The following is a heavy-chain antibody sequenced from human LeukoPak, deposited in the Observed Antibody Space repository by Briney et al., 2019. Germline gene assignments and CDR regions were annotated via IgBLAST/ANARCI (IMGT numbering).Heavy chain of an antibody. CDR2: VNESGGT. CDR1: IDSFSNYH. D-gene: IGHD6-13*01. CDR3: AGVSSSWYQDWYFDL. V-gene: IGHV4-34*01. Sequence: PSETLSLTCAVYIDSFSNYHWNWIRQTPAKGMEWIGEVNESGGTNISPSLRSRVILSVDTSKNQFSLKLSSVTAADTAVYYCAGVSSSWYQDWYFDLWGRGTLVTVSS. J-gene: IGHJ2*01.